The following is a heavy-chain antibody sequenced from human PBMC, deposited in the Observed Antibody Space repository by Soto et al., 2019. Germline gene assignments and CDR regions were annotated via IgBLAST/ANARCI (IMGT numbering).Heavy chain of an antibody. V-gene: IGHV4-34*01. CDR1: GGSFSGYY. CDR2: INHSGST. CDR3: ASTLNCSGGSCYSGRWDY. D-gene: IGHD2-15*01. Sequence: QVQLQQWGAGLLKPSETLSLTCAVYGGSFSGYYWSWIRQPPGKGLEWIGEINHSGSTNYNPSLKSRVTISVDTSKNQFSLKLSSVTAADTAVYYCASTLNCSGGSCYSGRWDYWGLGTLVTVSS. J-gene: IGHJ4*02.